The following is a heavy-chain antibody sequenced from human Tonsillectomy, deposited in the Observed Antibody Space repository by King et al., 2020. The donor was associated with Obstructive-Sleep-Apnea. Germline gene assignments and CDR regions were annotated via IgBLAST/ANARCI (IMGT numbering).Heavy chain of an antibody. CDR3: ARGLEGVVSRWFDP. D-gene: IGHD4-23*01. CDR1: GYSISSGYY. J-gene: IGHJ5*02. CDR2: IYHSGST. Sequence: VQLQESGPGLVKPSETLSLTCTVSGYSISSGYYWGWIRQPPGKGLEWIGSIYHSGSTYYNPSPKSRVTISVETSKNQFSLKLSSVTAADTAVYYCARGLEGVVSRWFDPWGQGTLVTVSS. V-gene: IGHV4-38-2*02.